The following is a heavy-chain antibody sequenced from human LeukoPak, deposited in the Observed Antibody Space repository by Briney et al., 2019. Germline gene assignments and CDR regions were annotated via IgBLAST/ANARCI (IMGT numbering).Heavy chain of an antibody. J-gene: IGHJ4*02. Sequence: SETLSLTCTVSGASLSRDTYFWGWIRQSPEKGLEGIGSIDSSGTTHYNSSLKSRVVISVDTSRNEVSLNLTSVTSADTAVYYCARHGYIQFWLYWGQGTQVIVSS. CDR2: IDSSGTT. CDR3: ARHGYIQFWLY. CDR1: GASLSRDTYF. D-gene: IGHD5-18*01. V-gene: IGHV4-39*01.